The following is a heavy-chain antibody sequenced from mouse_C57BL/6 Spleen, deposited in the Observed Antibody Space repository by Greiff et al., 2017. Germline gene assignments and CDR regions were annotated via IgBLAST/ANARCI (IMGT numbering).Heavy chain of an antibody. J-gene: IGHJ4*01. CDR2: FIYDGSCT. CDR1: GFTFSDYY. Sequence: EVQGVESEGGLVQPGSSMKLSCTASGFTFSDYYMAWVRQVPEKGLEWVANFIYDGSCTYYLDSLKSRFIISRDNAKNSLYLQMRSLKSEDTATXYCARGSIYYDYDDCAMDYWGQGTSGTVSS. D-gene: IGHD2-4*01. V-gene: IGHV5-16*01. CDR3: ARGSIYYDYDDCAMDY.